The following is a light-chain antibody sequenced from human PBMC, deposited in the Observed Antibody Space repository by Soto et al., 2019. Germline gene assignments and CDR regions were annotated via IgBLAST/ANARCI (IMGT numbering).Light chain of an antibody. CDR1: QSISTY. CDR3: QQSYSYTTWT. V-gene: IGKV1-39*01. Sequence: EIHMTQSPSTLSGSVGDRLTITCRSSQSISTYLNWYQQKPGEAPTLLVYDSSTLQSGVPSRFSGSGFGAEFTLTVSSLQPEDFAPYYCQQSYSYTTWTLGQGTKVDIK. J-gene: IGKJ1*01. CDR2: DSS.